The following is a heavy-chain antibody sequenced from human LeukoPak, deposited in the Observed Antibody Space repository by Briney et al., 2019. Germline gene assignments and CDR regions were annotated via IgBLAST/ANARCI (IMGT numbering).Heavy chain of an antibody. CDR3: ARDGAAAGKWNYYYYMDV. D-gene: IGHD6-13*01. Sequence: PGGSLRLSCAASGFTFSSYSMNWVRQAPGKGLEWVSSISSSSSYIYYADSVKGRFTISRDNAKNSLYLQMNSLRAEDTAVYYCARDGAAAGKWNYYYYMDVWGKGTTVTVSS. CDR1: GFTFSSYS. J-gene: IGHJ6*03. CDR2: ISSSSSYI. V-gene: IGHV3-21*01.